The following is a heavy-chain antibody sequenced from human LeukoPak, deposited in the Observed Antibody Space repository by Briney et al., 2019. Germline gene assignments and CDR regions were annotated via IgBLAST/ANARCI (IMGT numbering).Heavy chain of an antibody. CDR1: GYTLTGYY. V-gene: IGHV1-2*06. J-gene: IGHJ6*02. Sequence: GASVKVSCKASGYTLTGYYMHWVRQAPGQGLEWMGRINPNSGGTNYAQKFQGRVTMTRDTSISTAYMELSRLRSDDTAVYYCARDLAHYYGMDVWGQGTTVTVSS. CDR3: ARDLAHYYGMDV. CDR2: INPNSGGT. D-gene: IGHD3-16*01.